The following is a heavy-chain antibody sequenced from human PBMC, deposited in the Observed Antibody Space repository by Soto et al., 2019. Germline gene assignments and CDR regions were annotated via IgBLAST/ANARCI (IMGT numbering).Heavy chain of an antibody. Sequence: QITLKESAPTLVKPTQTLTLTCTFSGFSLSTSGVGVGWIRQPPGKALEWLALIYWDHSERYSPSLKSRLTXTXAPPKNQVVLTLTNMAPVDTASYFGVRTLRWLYFALWGRGTLVTVSS. CDR3: VRTLRWLYFAL. V-gene: IGHV2-5*02. CDR1: GFSLSTSGVG. D-gene: IGHD5-18*01. J-gene: IGHJ2*01. CDR2: IYWDHSE.